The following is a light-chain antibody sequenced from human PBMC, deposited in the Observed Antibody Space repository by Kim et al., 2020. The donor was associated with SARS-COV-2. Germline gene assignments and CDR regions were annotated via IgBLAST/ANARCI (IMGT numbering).Light chain of an antibody. CDR3: QQSYNSPLT. Sequence: ASVGDRVTITCRASQSIGHYLNWYQQKPGRAPKLLIYGSSKLESGVPSRFGGSGSGTDFTLTISTLQPDDFATYFCQQSYNSPLTFGGGTKVDIK. CDR2: GSS. CDR1: QSIGHY. J-gene: IGKJ4*01. V-gene: IGKV1-39*01.